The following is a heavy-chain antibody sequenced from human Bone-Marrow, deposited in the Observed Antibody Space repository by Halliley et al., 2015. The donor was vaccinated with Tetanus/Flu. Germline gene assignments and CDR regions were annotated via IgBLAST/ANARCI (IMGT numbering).Heavy chain of an antibody. Sequence: KVLGWFSVIYSSGSTYYAASVKGRSTISRDNSKNILYLQLNSLRAEDTAIYYCVQANRIYGVDVRGQGATVAVSS. CDR2: IYSSGST. V-gene: IGHV3-66*01. J-gene: IGHJ6*02. CDR3: VQANRIYGVDV.